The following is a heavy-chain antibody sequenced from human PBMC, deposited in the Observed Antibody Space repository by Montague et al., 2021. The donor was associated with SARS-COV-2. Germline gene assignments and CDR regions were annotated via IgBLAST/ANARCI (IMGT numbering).Heavy chain of an antibody. J-gene: IGHJ4*02. D-gene: IGHD6-13*01. Sequence: SETLPLTCAVSGGFISSGNWWSWVRQPPGKGLEWIGEIFHSGAASYNPSLKSRLTISMDKSKNEFSLKLNSVTAADTAMYYCARDFVAAVPDRFDSWGQGVLVTVSS. CDR1: GGFISSGNW. V-gene: IGHV4/OR15-8*02. CDR3: ARDFVAAVPDRFDS. CDR2: IFHSGAA.